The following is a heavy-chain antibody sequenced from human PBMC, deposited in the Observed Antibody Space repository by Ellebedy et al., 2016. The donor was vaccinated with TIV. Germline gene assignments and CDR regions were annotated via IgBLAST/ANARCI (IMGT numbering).Heavy chain of an antibody. V-gene: IGHV3-9*01. D-gene: IGHD6-13*01. CDR3: ATRWYGMDV. Sequence: GGSLRLSXAASGFTFDDYAMHWVRQAPGKGLEWVSGISWNSGSRGYADSVKGRFTISRDNAKNSLYLQMNSLRAEDTALYYCATRWYGMDVWGQGTTVTVSS. J-gene: IGHJ6*02. CDR2: ISWNSGSR. CDR1: GFTFDDYA.